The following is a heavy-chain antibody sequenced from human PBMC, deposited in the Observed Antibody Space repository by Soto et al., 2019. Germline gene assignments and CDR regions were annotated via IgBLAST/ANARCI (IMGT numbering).Heavy chain of an antibody. Sequence: PGGSLRLSCAASGFTFSSYAVSWVRQAPGKGLEWVSAISGSGGSTYYADSVKGRFTISRDNSKNTLYLQMNSLRAEDTAVYYSAKAFNFYDCSGPWGPFFFDFWGQGTLVTVSS. D-gene: IGHD3-22*01. J-gene: IGHJ4*02. CDR2: ISGSGGST. CDR1: GFTFSSYA. V-gene: IGHV3-23*01. CDR3: AKAFNFYDCSGPWGPFFFDF.